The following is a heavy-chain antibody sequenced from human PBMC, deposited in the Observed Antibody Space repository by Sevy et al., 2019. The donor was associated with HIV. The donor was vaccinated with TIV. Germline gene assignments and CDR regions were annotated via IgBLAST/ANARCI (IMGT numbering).Heavy chain of an antibody. J-gene: IGHJ4*02. CDR1: GFXFNNFA. Sequence: GGSLRLSCAASGFXFNNFAMGWVRQAPGKGLDWISVISGNGDYTYYADSVKGRFTISRDNSKNTLFLQMNSLRAEDTAIFYCAKKMGGGSGMAFLVDYWGQGTLVTVSS. D-gene: IGHD5-18*01. V-gene: IGHV3-23*01. CDR2: ISGNGDYT. CDR3: AKKMGGGSGMAFLVDY.